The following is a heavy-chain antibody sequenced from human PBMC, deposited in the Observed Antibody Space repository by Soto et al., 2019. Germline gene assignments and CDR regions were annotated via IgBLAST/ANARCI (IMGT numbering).Heavy chain of an antibody. CDR1: GFTFSSYG. D-gene: IGHD4-17*01. Sequence: QVQLVESGGGVVQPGRSLRLSCATSGFTFSSYGMHWVRQGPGKGLEWVAVIWYDGTNKYYADSVNGRFTISRDDSKNTRYLQMNSLRAEDTAVYYCARGPMTTVTTWGDWYFDLWGRGTLVTVSS. CDR2: IWYDGTNK. CDR3: ARGPMTTVTTWGDWYFDL. V-gene: IGHV3-33*01. J-gene: IGHJ2*01.